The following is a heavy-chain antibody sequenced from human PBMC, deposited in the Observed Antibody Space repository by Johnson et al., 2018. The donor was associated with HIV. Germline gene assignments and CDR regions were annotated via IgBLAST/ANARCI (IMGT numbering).Heavy chain of an antibody. J-gene: IGHJ3*02. Sequence: QVQLVESGGGLVQPGGSLRLSCAASGFTFSSYAMHWVRQTPGKGLEWVAIISYDGSNKYYADSVKGRFTISRDNSKNTLYLQMNRLRAEDTAVYYCAREGGTFYDSSGSLAFDIWGQGTMVAVSS. CDR1: GFTFSSYA. V-gene: IGHV3-30-3*01. CDR2: ISYDGSNK. CDR3: AREGGTFYDSSGSLAFDI. D-gene: IGHD3-22*01.